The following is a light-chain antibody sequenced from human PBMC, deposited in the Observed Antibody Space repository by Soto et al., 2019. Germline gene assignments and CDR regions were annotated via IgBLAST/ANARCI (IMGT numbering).Light chain of an antibody. CDR3: QSYDSSLSVV. Sequence: QSVLTQPPSVSGAPGQRVTISCTGSSSNIGAGYDVHWYQQLPGTAPKLLIYDNNNRPSGVPDRFSGSKSGTSASLGITGLQAEDEADYHCQSYDSSLSVVFGGGTQLTVL. J-gene: IGLJ2*01. V-gene: IGLV1-40*01. CDR1: SSNIGAGYD. CDR2: DNN.